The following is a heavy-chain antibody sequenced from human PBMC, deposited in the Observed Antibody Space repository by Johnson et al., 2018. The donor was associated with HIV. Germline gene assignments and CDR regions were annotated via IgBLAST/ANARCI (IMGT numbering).Heavy chain of an antibody. Sequence: QVQLVESGGGVVQPGGSLRLSCAASGFTFSSYGMHWVRQAPGKGLEWVAVIWFDGSNKYYADSVKGLFTISRDNSKNTLYLQMNSLRAEDTAVYYCAKDQYGSSGRYAFDIWGQGTMVTVSS. J-gene: IGHJ3*02. CDR1: GFTFSSYG. CDR3: AKDQYGSSGRYAFDI. D-gene: IGHD3-10*01. CDR2: IWFDGSNK. V-gene: IGHV3-33*06.